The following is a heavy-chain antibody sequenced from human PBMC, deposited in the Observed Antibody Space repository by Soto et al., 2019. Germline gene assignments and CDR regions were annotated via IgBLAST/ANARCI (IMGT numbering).Heavy chain of an antibody. CDR1: GGTFRTAA. J-gene: IGHJ6*02. Sequence: QVQLEQSGAEVKKPGSSVKVSCKASGGTFRTAAISWVRQAPGQGLEWMGGIMPVFRTPDYAQKFQGRVTXTXDXXMNTAYMELSGLRSDDTAVYYCARDNDRPQLGGNYYYILDVWGQGTTITVSS. CDR3: ARDNDRPQLGGNYYYILDV. CDR2: IMPVFRTP. V-gene: IGHV1-69*05. D-gene: IGHD2-8*01.